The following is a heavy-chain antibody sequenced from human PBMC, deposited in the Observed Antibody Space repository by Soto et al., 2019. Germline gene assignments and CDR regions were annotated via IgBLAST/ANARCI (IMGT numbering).Heavy chain of an antibody. J-gene: IGHJ5*02. Sequence: SETLSLTCTVSGGSISSYYWSWIRQPPGKGLEWIGYIYSSGSTHYNPSLKSRVTISLDTSKNQFSLNLRSVTAADTAVYYCARYIAVAYNWFDPWGQGTLVTVSS. D-gene: IGHD6-19*01. CDR3: ARYIAVAYNWFDP. V-gene: IGHV4-59*08. CDR1: GGSISSYY. CDR2: IYSSGST.